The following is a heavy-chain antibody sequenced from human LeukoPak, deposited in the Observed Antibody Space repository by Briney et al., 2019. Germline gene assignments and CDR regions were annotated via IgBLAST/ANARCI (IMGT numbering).Heavy chain of an antibody. CDR3: ARDLHSYGSGSYFDY. CDR2: TYYRSKWYN. J-gene: IGHJ4*02. D-gene: IGHD3-10*01. Sequence: SQTLSLTCAISGDSVSSNSAAWNWIRQSPSRALEWLRRTYYRSKWYNDYAVSVKSRITINPDTSKNQFSLQLNSVTPEDTAVYYCARDLHSYGSGSYFDYWGQGTLVTVSS. V-gene: IGHV6-1*01. CDR1: GDSVSSNSAA.